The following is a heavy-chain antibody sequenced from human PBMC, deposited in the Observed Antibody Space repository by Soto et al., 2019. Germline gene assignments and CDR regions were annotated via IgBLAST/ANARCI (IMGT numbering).Heavy chain of an antibody. CDR3: GRLTGLPHYYSTDV. V-gene: IGHV5-51*01. Sequence: PGESLKISCQGSGYTFTNYWIGWVRQMPGKGLEWMGVIYPGDSDTKYSPSFQGQVTFSADKSIDNAYLQWTSLKASDTAMYFCGRLTGLPHYYSTDVWGQGTTVTVSS. J-gene: IGHJ6*02. CDR2: IYPGDSDT. D-gene: IGHD3-9*01. CDR1: GYTFTNYW.